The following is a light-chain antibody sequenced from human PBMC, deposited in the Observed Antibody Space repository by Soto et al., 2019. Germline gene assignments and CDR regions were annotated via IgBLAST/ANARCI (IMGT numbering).Light chain of an antibody. CDR1: QIVATN. V-gene: IGKV3-15*01. CDR3: QQYHNWPPRT. J-gene: IGKJ1*01. CDR2: GAS. Sequence: IVMTQCPATLSVSPGERATLSCRASQIVATNLAWYQQKPGQALRLLIYGASTRATGIPARFSGSGSGTEFTLTISSLQSEDFAVYYCQQYHNWPPRTFGQGTKVDIK.